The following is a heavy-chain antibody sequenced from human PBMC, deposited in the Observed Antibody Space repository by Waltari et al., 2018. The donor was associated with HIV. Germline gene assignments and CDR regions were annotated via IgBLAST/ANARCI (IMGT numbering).Heavy chain of an antibody. CDR1: GFTFSRYD. D-gene: IGHD3-22*01. V-gene: IGHV3-30*01. CDR2: ISYDGSNK. CDR3: ARDQTMTRAFDI. J-gene: IGHJ3*02. Sequence: QVQLVASGGGVVQPGRSLRLSCAASGFTFSRYDVHWVRQAPGKGLEWVAVISYDGSNKYYADSVKGRFTISRDNSKNTLYLQMNSLRAEDTAVYYCARDQTMTRAFDIWGQGTMVTVSS.